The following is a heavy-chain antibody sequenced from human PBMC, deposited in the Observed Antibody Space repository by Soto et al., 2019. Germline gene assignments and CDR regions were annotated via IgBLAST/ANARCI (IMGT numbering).Heavy chain of an antibody. V-gene: IGHV3-53*01. D-gene: IGHD3-10*01. CDR3: GSPPGGGGY. CDR2: IYSGGYT. CDR1: GFTVSNNY. J-gene: IGHJ4*02. Sequence: EVQLVESGGGLIQPGGSLRLSCAVSGFTVSNNYMSWVRQAPGKGLEGVSVIYSGGYTAYGDSVKGRFTISRDNSKNTVFLQMKILGADDRGGYYGGSPPGGGGYWGQGTLVTVSS.